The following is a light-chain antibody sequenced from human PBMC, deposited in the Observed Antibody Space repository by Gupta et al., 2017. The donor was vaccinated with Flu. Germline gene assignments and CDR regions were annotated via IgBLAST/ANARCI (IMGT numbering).Light chain of an antibody. V-gene: IGLV3-25*02. CDR3: QSADITGASRV. Sequence: SYALTQPPAMSVSPGQTATIPCSGAALSKQYVYWYRQRPGQAPVLLIYKDTERASGIPDRVSGSRSGTRVTLTIRGVQTEDEADYYCQSADITGASRVFGGGTKLFVL. J-gene: IGLJ3*02. CDR1: ALSKQY. CDR2: KDT.